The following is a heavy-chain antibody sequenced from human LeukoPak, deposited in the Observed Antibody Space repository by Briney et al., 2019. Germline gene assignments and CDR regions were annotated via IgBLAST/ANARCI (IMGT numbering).Heavy chain of an antibody. V-gene: IGHV4-39*01. CDR3: ARSSYCSSTSCPPHWFDP. J-gene: IGHJ5*02. Sequence: PSETLSLTCTVSGGSISSSSYYWGWIRQPPGKGLEWIGSIYYSGSTYYNPSLKSRVTISVDTSKNQFSPKLSSVTAADTAVYYCARSSYCSSTSCPPHWFDPWGQGTLVTVSS. D-gene: IGHD2-2*01. CDR2: IYYSGST. CDR1: GGSISSSSYY.